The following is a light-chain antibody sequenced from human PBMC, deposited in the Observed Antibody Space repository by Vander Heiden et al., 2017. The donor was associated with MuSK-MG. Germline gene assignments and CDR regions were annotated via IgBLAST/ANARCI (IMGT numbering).Light chain of an antibody. Sequence: QSVLTQPPSASGTPGQRVAISCSGSNSNIGSNMVNWYQQVPGTAPQLLSHSNDQRPSGVPERFSGSRSGSSASLAISGLQSDDEADYYCAAWDDSLNGVVFGGGTKLTVL. V-gene: IGLV1-44*01. J-gene: IGLJ2*01. CDR2: SND. CDR3: AAWDDSLNGVV. CDR1: NSNIGSNM.